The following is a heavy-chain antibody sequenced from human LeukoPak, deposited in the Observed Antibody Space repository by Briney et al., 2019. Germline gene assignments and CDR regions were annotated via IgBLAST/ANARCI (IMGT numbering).Heavy chain of an antibody. CDR1: GYTFTSYA. CDR2: INTNTGNP. D-gene: IGHD2-21*02. Sequence: ASVKVSCKASGYTFTSYAMNWVRQAPGQGLEWMGWINTNTGNPTYAQGFTGRFVFSLDTSVSTAYLQISSLKAEDTAVYYCARDWPHIVVVTAIRSHDAFDIWGQGTMVTVSS. V-gene: IGHV7-4-1*02. CDR3: ARDWPHIVVVTAIRSHDAFDI. J-gene: IGHJ3*02.